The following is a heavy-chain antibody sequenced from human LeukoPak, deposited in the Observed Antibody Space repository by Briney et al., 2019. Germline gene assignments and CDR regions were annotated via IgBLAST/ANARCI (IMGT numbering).Heavy chain of an antibody. Sequence: ASVKVSCKASGGTFSSYAISWVRQAPGQGLEWMGGIIPIFGTANYAQKFQGRVTITAGESTSTAYMELSSLRSEDTAVYYCARGYPYYYDSSGYYPYWGQGTLVTVSS. J-gene: IGHJ4*02. CDR1: GGTFSSYA. CDR2: IIPIFGTA. CDR3: ARGYPYYYDSSGYYPY. V-gene: IGHV1-69*01. D-gene: IGHD3-22*01.